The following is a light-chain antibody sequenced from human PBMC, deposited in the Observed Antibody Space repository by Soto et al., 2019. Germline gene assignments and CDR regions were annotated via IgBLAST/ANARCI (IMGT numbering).Light chain of an antibody. V-gene: IGKV1-39*01. J-gene: IGKJ1*01. Sequence: DIQMTQSPSSLSASVGDRVTITCRASQSISTYLNWYQQKAGKTKLLVYSASSLQSGVPSRFSGSGSGTEFTLTISSLQPDDFATYYCQHYNSYSEAFGQGTKVDIK. CDR2: SAS. CDR1: QSISTY. CDR3: QHYNSYSEA.